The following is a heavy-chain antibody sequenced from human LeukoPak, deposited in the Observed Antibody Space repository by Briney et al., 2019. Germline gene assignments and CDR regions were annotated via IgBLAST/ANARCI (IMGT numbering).Heavy chain of an antibody. J-gene: IGHJ4*02. CDR3: ARDYSGGIFDY. CDR2: ISSSGSTI. D-gene: IGHD2-15*01. V-gene: IGHV3-11*01. Sequence: GGSLSLSCAASGFPFSDNYMSWIRQPPGKGLEWVSYISSSGSTIYYADSVKGRFTISRDNAKNSLYLQMNSLRAEDTAVYYCARDYSGGIFDYWGQGTLVTVSS. CDR1: GFPFSDNY.